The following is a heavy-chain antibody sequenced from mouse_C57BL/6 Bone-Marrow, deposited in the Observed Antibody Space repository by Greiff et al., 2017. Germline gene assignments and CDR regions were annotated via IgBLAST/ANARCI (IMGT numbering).Heavy chain of an antibody. V-gene: IGHV14-4*01. J-gene: IGHJ2*01. CDR1: GFNIKDDY. CDR3: TTVGHY. CDR2: IDPENGDT. D-gene: IGHD2-14*01. Sequence: VQLKESGAELVRPGASVKLSCTASGFNIKDDYMHWVKQRPEQGLEWIGWIDPENGDTEYASKFQGKATITADTSSNTAYLQLSSLTSEDTAVYYCTTVGHYWDQGTTLTVSS.